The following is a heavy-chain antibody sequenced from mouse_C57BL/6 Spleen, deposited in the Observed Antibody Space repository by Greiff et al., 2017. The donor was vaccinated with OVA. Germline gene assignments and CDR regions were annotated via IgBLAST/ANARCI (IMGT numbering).Heavy chain of an antibody. CDR2: IDPNSGGT. J-gene: IGHJ4*01. D-gene: IGHD1-1*01. V-gene: IGHV1-72*01. CDR3: ASYYGSSSYYAMDY. Sequence: VQLQQPGAELVKPGASVKLSCKASGYTFTSYWMHWVKQRPGRGLEWIGRIDPNSGGTKYNEKFKSKATLTVDKPSSPAYMQLSSLTSEDSADYESASYYGSSSYYAMDYWGKGTSVTVSS. CDR1: GYTFTSYW.